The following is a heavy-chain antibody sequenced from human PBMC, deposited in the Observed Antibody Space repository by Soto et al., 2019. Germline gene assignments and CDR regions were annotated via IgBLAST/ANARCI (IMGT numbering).Heavy chain of an antibody. V-gene: IGHV4-34*01. CDR3: ARASSPATGSVNFDY. CDR2: INHSGST. Sequence: SETLSLTCAVYGGSFSGYYWSWIRQPPGKGLEWIGEINHSGSTNYNPSLKSRVTISVDTSKNQFSLKLSSVTAADTAVYYCARASSPATGSVNFDYWGQGTLVTVSS. CDR1: GGSFSGYY. D-gene: IGHD3-10*01. J-gene: IGHJ4*02.